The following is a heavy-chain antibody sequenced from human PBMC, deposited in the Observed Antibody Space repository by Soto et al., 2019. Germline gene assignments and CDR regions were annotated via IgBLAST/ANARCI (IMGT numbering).Heavy chain of an antibody. V-gene: IGHV1-8*01. J-gene: IGHJ5*01. Sequence: WVKAPCPAPRLPSTIDDVAWLRQASGQELEWMGRMKTGSGETGYAQKLQGRVTMTRDISTAAAYMELSSLRSDDTGIYYCARMSTFWSLNWFDSWGQGTLVTVSS. CDR3: ARMSTFWSLNWFDS. CDR1: RLPSTIDD. CDR2: MKTGSGET. D-gene: IGHD3-16*01.